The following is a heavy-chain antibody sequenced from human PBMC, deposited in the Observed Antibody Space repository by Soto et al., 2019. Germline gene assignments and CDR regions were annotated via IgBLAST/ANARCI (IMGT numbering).Heavy chain of an antibody. Sequence: SETLSLTCAVSGGSISSGGYSWSWIRQPPGKGLEWIGYIYHSGSTYYNPSLKSRVTISVDRSKNQFSLKLSSVTAADTAVYYCARAMTPVTIIAYSGQRTPVPGSS. J-gene: IGHJ4*02. V-gene: IGHV4-30-2*01. CDR1: GGSISSGGYS. CDR3: ARAMTPVTIIAY. CDR2: IYHSGST. D-gene: IGHD4-17*01.